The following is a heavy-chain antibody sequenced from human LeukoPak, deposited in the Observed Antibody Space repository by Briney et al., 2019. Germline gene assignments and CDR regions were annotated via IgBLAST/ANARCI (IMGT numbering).Heavy chain of an antibody. Sequence: PSETLSLTCIVSGGSISSSNYYWGWIRQPPGKGLEWIGTIYYTGSTYYNPSLKSRVTISVDTSKNQFSLKLSSVTAADTAVYYCARVGRGSSSWYSWFDPWGQGTLVTVSS. CDR1: GGSISSSNYY. J-gene: IGHJ5*02. D-gene: IGHD6-13*01. CDR2: IYYTGST. V-gene: IGHV4-39*07. CDR3: ARVGRGSSSWYSWFDP.